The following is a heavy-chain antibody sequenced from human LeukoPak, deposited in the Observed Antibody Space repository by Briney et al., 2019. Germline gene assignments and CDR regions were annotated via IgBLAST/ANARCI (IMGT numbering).Heavy chain of an antibody. D-gene: IGHD4-11*01. CDR3: GKGYHIYSNVLSFGHY. CDR1: GLTLSDYA. CDR2: ISRDGSDE. V-gene: IGHV3-30*18. J-gene: IGHJ4*02. Sequence: AGGSLRLSCEASGLTLSDYAMFWVRQAPGKGLEWVAVISRDGSDENYADSVKGRFTISRDNSKNTLYLQMNSLRAEDTAVYYCGKGYHIYSNVLSFGHYWGQGTLVTVSS.